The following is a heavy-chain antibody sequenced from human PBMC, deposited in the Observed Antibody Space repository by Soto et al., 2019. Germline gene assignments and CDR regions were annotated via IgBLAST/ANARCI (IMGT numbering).Heavy chain of an antibody. CDR1: GFTFDDYA. Sequence: EVQLVESGGGLVQSGRSLRLSCAASGFTFDDYAMHWVRQAPGKGLEWVSSISWNSGSIAYADSVKGRFTISRDNXKXYLFLQMSSLRHEDTALYYCAKALDYDSSGYYYFDYWGQGTLVTVSS. CDR2: ISWNSGSI. D-gene: IGHD3-22*01. J-gene: IGHJ4*02. V-gene: IGHV3-9*01. CDR3: AKALDYDSSGYYYFDY.